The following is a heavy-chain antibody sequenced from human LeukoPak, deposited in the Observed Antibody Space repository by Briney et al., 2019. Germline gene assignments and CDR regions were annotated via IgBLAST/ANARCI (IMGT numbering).Heavy chain of an antibody. CDR1: GFTFSSYV. V-gene: IGHV3-23*01. Sequence: GGALRLSCAASGFTFSSYVMSWGRQAPGKGLEGVSGIRGSCTNTYYADSVKGRFSISRDNSKITLYLQVDSLRVDNTAVYYCAIGPRQKRGLSTYWGQGTLVTVSS. D-gene: IGHD3/OR15-3a*01. CDR3: AIGPRQKRGLSTY. CDR2: IRGSCTNT. J-gene: IGHJ4*02.